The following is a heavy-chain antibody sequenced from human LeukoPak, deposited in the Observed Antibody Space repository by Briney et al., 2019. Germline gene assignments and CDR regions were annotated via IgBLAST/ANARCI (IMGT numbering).Heavy chain of an antibody. J-gene: IGHJ4*02. Sequence: SETLSLTCTVSGGSISSSSYYRGWIRQPPGKGLEWIGSIYYSGSTFYNPSLKSRVTISVDTSKNQFSLKLSSVTAADTAVYYCAATAMVWDWGQGTLVTVSS. CDR1: GGSISSSSYY. CDR2: IYYSGST. D-gene: IGHD5-18*01. CDR3: AATAMVWD. V-gene: IGHV4-39*01.